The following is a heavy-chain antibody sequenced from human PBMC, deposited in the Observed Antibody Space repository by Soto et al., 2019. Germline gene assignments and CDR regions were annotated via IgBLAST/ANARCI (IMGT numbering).Heavy chain of an antibody. CDR1: GFTFSSYS. D-gene: IGHD6-13*01. CDR3: ARGAGYSSSWYYFDY. J-gene: IGHJ4*02. Sequence: PGGSLRLSCAASGFTFSSYSMNWVRQAPGKGLEWVSSISSSSSYIYYADSVKGRFTISRDNAKNSLYLQMNSLRAEDTAVYYCARGAGYSSSWYYFDYWGQGTLVTVSS. V-gene: IGHV3-21*01. CDR2: ISSSSSYI.